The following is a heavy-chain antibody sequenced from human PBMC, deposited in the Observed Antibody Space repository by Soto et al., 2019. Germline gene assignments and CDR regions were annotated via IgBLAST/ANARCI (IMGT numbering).Heavy chain of an antibody. CDR2: INAHNGNT. CDR3: AIADYGDPDY. D-gene: IGHD4-17*01. CDR1: GSTFPSST. V-gene: IGHV1-18*01. Sequence: QVQLVQSGAEVKKPGASVKVSCKASGSTFPSSTVSWVRQAPGQGLEWMGWINAHNGNTKYAQKFQGRLTTTTDTSTGTGYMELRSLRSDDTAIYFCAIADYGDPDYWGQGTLVTVSS. J-gene: IGHJ4*02.